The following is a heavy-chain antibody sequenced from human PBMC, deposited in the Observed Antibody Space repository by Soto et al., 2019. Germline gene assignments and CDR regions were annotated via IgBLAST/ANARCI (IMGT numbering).Heavy chain of an antibody. CDR2: ISAYNGNT. D-gene: IGHD2-21*02. CDR3: ARVPRVVTEPPFDY. Sequence: QVPLVQSGAEVKKPGASVKVSCKASGYTFTSYGISWVREAPGQGLEWMGWISAYNGNTNYAQKLQGRVTMTTDTSTSTAYMELRSLRSDDTAAYYCARVPRVVTEPPFDYWGQGTLVTVSS. J-gene: IGHJ4*02. V-gene: IGHV1-18*01. CDR1: GYTFTSYG.